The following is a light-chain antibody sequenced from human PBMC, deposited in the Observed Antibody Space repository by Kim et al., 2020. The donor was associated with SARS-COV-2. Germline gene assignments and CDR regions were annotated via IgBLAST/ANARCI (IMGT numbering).Light chain of an antibody. J-gene: IGKJ2*01. V-gene: IGKV3-15*01. CDR1: QSVRNN. Sequence: EIVLTQSPATLSVSPGQRATLSCRASQSVRNNLAWYQQKPGQPPRLLIYGASTRATGIPARFSGSGSGTDFTLTISSLQSGDIAMYYCQQYDDWPPNTFGQGTKLEI. CDR3: QQYDDWPPNT. CDR2: GAS.